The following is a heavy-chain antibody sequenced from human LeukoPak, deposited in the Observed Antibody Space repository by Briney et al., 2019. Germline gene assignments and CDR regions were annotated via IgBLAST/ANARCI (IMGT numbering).Heavy chain of an antibody. D-gene: IGHD1-26*01. J-gene: IGHJ4*02. CDR1: GFTVSSTY. V-gene: IGHV3-66*02. Sequence: GGSLRLSCEASGFTVSSTYMNWARQAPGKGLEWVSIMYSGGNTYYADSVKGRFTISRDNSRNTLYIQMNSLRTEDTALYYCARFQALRGSFRGFDFWGQGTQVTVSP. CDR2: MYSGGNT. CDR3: ARFQALRGSFRGFDF.